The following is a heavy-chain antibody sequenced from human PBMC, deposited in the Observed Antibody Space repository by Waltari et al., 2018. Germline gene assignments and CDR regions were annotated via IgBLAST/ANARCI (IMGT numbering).Heavy chain of an antibody. CDR1: GGSFSGYY. CDR3: ARRPGIAAAGIDY. J-gene: IGHJ4*02. CDR2: INHSGST. Sequence: QVQLQQWGAGLLKPSETLSLTCAVYGGSFSGYYWSGIRQPPGKGLEWIGEINHSGSTNYNPSLKSRVTIAVDTSKTQFSLKLSSVTAADTAVYYCARRPGIAAAGIDYWGQGTLVTVSS. D-gene: IGHD6-13*01. V-gene: IGHV4-34*01.